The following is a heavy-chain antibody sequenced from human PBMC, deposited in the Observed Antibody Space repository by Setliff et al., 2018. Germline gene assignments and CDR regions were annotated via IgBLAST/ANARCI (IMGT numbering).Heavy chain of an antibody. Sequence: SETLSLTCAVSGYFISSGYYWGWIRQPPGKGLEWIGSIYHSGSTYYNPSLKSRVTISVDTSKKQFSLKLSSVTAADTAVYYCARRYCSGGSCYSLNYFDYWG. CDR3: ARRYCSGGSCYSLNYFDY. V-gene: IGHV4-38-2*01. D-gene: IGHD2-15*01. CDR1: GYFISSGYY. CDR2: IYHSGST. J-gene: IGHJ4*01.